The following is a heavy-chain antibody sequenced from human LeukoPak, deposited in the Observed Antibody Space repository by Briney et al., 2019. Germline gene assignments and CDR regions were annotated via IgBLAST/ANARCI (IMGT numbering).Heavy chain of an antibody. V-gene: IGHV4-39*01. CDR3: ARRVFYGHWIDY. D-gene: IGHD4-17*01. J-gene: IGHJ4*02. Sequence: SETLSLTCTVSGDSISSSTYYWDWIRQPPGKGLEWIGSIYYGGSTYYNPSLKGRVTISVDTSKNQFSLKLSSVTAADTAVYYCARRVFYGHWIDYWGQGTLVTVSS. CDR1: GDSISSSTYY. CDR2: IYYGGST.